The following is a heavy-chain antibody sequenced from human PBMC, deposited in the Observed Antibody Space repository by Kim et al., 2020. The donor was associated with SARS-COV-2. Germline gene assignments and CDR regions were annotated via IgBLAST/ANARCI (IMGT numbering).Heavy chain of an antibody. D-gene: IGHD6-13*01. CDR2: IDGSDGPT. CDR3: LKGGWVWIWDY. Sequence: GGSLRLSCTTSGFTFTGHAMSWVRQAPGKGLEWVSSIDGSDGPTYYVDSVKGRFSISRYDSKNTLYLQISALRADATSSYYCLKGGWVWIWDYLGQGT. CDR1: GFTFTGHA. V-gene: IGHV3-23*01. J-gene: IGHJ4*02.